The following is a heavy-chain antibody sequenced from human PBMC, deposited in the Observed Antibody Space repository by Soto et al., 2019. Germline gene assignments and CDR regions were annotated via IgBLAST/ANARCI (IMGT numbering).Heavy chain of an antibody. CDR2: FYYGGST. D-gene: IGHD3-9*01. V-gene: IGHV4-39*01. J-gene: IGHJ4*02. Sequence: SETLSLTCTVSGASISSDISYWGWIRQPPGKGLEWIGSFYYGGSTHLNPSLKSRVTISVDTTKSQFSLKLSSVTAADTAVYHCTRSYYAVLTGYSTLPGYWGQGTLVTVSS. CDR3: TRSYYAVLTGYSTLPGY. CDR1: GASISSDISY.